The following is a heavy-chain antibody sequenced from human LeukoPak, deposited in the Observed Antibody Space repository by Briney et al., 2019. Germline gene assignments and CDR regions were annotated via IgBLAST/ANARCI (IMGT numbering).Heavy chain of an antibody. CDR1: GYTFTSYY. J-gene: IGHJ6*03. Sequence: ASVKVSCKASGYTFTSYYMHWVRQATGQGLEWMGWMNPNSGNTGYAQKFQGRVTITRNTSISTAYMELSSLRSEDTAVYYCARGLGVIVNYYYYMDVWGKGTTVTVSS. CDR2: MNPNSGNT. V-gene: IGHV1-8*03. CDR3: ARGLGVIVNYYYYMDV. D-gene: IGHD3-16*02.